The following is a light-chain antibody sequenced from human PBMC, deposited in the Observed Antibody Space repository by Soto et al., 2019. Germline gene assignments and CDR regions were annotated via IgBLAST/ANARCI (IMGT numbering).Light chain of an antibody. CDR1: ESVASSY. CDR2: GAS. V-gene: IGKV3-20*01. Sequence: EIVLTQSPGTLSLSPGEGATRSCRASESVASSYLAWYQQIPGQAPRLLIYGASSRATGIPDRFSGSGSGTDFTLTITRLQHEDFGVYYCQQYGRSPWTSGQGTKVDIK. CDR3: QQYGRSPWT. J-gene: IGKJ1*01.